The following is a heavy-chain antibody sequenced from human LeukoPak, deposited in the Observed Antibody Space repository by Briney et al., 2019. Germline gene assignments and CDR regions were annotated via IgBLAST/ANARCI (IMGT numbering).Heavy chain of an antibody. Sequence: SETLSLTCTVSGYSISSGYFWGWMRQPPGKGLEWIGSIYQSETAHYNPSLKSRVTISVDTSKNQFSLKLTSVTAADTAMYYCARDGGSSGYYYVHWGQGTLVTVSS. CDR1: GYSISSGYF. CDR3: ARDGGSSGYYYVH. CDR2: IYQSETA. J-gene: IGHJ4*02. V-gene: IGHV4-38-2*02. D-gene: IGHD3-22*01.